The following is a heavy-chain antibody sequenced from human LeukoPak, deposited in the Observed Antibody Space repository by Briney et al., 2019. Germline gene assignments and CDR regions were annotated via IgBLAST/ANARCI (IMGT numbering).Heavy chain of an antibody. CDR2: ISAYNGNT. J-gene: IGHJ4*02. CDR1: GYTFTSYG. Sequence: GASVKVSCKASGYTFTSYGISWVRQAPGQGLEWMGWISAYNGNTNYAQKLQGRVTMTTDTSTSTAYMELRSLRSDDTAVYYCARDRGGIVVVVAATHFDYWGQGTLVTVSS. CDR3: ARDRGGIVVVVAATHFDY. V-gene: IGHV1-18*01. D-gene: IGHD2-15*01.